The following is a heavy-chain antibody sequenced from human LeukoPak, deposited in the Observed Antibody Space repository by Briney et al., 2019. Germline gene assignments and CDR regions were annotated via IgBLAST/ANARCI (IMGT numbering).Heavy chain of an antibody. CDR3: ARSSIAAPHCGMDV. CDR1: GGSFSGYY. Sequence: SETLSLTCAVYGGSFSGYYWSWIRQPPGKGLEWIGYIYYSGSTNYNPSLKSRVTISVDTSKNQFSLKLSSVTAADTAVYYCARSSIAAPHCGMDVWGQGTTVTVSS. CDR2: IYYSGST. D-gene: IGHD6-6*01. V-gene: IGHV4-59*08. J-gene: IGHJ6*02.